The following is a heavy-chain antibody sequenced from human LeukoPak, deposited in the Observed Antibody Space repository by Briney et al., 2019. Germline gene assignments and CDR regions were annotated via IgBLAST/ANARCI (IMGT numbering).Heavy chain of an antibody. V-gene: IGHV3-48*03. Sequence: GGSLRLSCAASGFTLSDYEMSWIRQAPGKGLEWVAYISSSGRSTYYADSVKGRFTISRDNTKNSLCLQMDSLRAEDTAVYYCARDPDCSGGRCSERGLDYWGQGTLVTVSS. D-gene: IGHD2-15*01. CDR1: GFTLSDYE. CDR2: ISSSGRST. J-gene: IGHJ4*02. CDR3: ARDPDCSGGRCSERGLDY.